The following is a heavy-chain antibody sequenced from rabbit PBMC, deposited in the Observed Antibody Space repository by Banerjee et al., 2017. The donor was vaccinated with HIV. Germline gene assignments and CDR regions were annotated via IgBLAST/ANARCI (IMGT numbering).Heavy chain of an antibody. CDR2: IYAGSGST. V-gene: IGHV1S45*01. D-gene: IGHD7-1*01. CDR3: AKDGGGDGYSNDL. J-gene: IGHJ4*01. CDR1: GFSFSNRYH. Sequence: QEQLEESGGDLVKPEGSLTLTCTASGFSFSNRYHMCWVRQAPGKGLEWIACIYAGSGSTYYASWAKGRFTITRSTSLNTVTLKMARLTAADTATYFCAKDGGGDGYSNDLWGPGTLVTVS.